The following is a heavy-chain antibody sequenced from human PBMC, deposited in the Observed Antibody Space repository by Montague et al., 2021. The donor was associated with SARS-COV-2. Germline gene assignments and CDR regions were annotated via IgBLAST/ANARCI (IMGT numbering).Heavy chain of an antibody. D-gene: IGHD3-16*01. Sequence: SETLSLTCTVSGGSIGGNHWTWVWQPPGQGLGRIGKIGITNNNPSLESRISTAVDTSKSQFSLNLSSVTAADSAIYYFAMLYGGGGGGGYWGQGTLVTVSS. CDR1: GGSIGGNH. CDR2: IGIT. V-gene: IGHV4-59*01. CDR3: AMLYGGGGGGGY. J-gene: IGHJ4*02.